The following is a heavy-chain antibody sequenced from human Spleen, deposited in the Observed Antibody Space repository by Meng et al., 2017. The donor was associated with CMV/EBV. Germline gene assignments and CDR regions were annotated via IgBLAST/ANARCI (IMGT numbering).Heavy chain of an antibody. Sequence: SETLSLTCEVSGGPISSSNWWSWVRQPPGKGLEWIGEIYHTGSTNYNPSLKSRVTISVDKSKNQFSLKLTSVTAADTAVYYCARGGAVAGTGTDYWGQGTLVTVSS. J-gene: IGHJ4*02. CDR1: GGPISSSNW. D-gene: IGHD6-19*01. V-gene: IGHV4-4*02. CDR3: ARGGAVAGTGTDY. CDR2: IYHTGST.